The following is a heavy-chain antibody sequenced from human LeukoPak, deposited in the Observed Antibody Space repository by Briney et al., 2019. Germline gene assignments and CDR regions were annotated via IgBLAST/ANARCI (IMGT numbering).Heavy chain of an antibody. J-gene: IGHJ5*02. CDR2: INPNSGGT. Sequence: ASVTVSCKASGYTFTGYYMHWVRQAPGQGLEWMGWINPNSGGTNYAQKFQGRVTMTRDTSISTAYIELSRLRSDDTAVYYCARARYCSGGSCYPTYNWFDPWGQGTLVTVSS. D-gene: IGHD2-15*01. V-gene: IGHV1-2*02. CDR3: ARARYCSGGSCYPTYNWFDP. CDR1: GYTFTGYY.